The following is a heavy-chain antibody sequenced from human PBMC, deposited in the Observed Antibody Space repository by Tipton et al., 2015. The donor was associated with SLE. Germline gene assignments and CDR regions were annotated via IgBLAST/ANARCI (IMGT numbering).Heavy chain of an antibody. CDR1: GASISDGAYY. Sequence: TLSLTCTVSGASISDGAYYWSWIRQHQGKGLEYIGYISHTGNTYSKPSLKSRVVMSLDTSKNQFSLKLSSVTAADTAVYYCARRHYSGPVDSWGQGTLVTVSS. V-gene: IGHV4-31*03. J-gene: IGHJ4*02. D-gene: IGHD5-12*01. CDR3: ARRHYSGPVDS. CDR2: ISHTGNT.